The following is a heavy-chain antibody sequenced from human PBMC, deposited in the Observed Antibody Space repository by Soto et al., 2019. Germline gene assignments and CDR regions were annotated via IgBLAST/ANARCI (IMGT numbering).Heavy chain of an antibody. D-gene: IGHD3-10*01. V-gene: IGHV4-4*07. J-gene: IGHJ4*02. Sequence: SETLSLTCTVSGVSITSYYWNWIRQPAGKGLEWIGRTFNRGSASYNPSLKSRVTVSIDTSENQFSLKLTSVTAADTAVHYCARDKGYPYGATLDYWGLGTMVTVSS. CDR2: TFNRGSA. CDR3: ARDKGYPYGATLDY. CDR1: GVSITSYY.